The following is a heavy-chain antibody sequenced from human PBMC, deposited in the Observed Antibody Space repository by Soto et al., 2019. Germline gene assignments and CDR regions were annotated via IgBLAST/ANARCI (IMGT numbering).Heavy chain of an antibody. CDR1: GGSVSRVGYY. CDR2: ISYSGNT. V-gene: IGHV4-31*03. D-gene: IGHD2-8*01. Sequence: SETLSLTCTVSGGSVSRVGYYWSWIRQHPGKGLEWIGYISYSGNTYYNQSLESRVTMSADTSKNQFSLNRSSVTAADTAVYFCVRGGSCTNGVCSVFDYWGQGTLVTVSS. CDR3: VRGGSCTNGVCSVFDY. J-gene: IGHJ4*02.